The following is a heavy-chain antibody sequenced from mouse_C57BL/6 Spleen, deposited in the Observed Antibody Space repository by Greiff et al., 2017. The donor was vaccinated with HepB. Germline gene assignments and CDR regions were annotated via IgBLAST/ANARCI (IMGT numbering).Heavy chain of an antibody. CDR1: GFSLTSYG. Sequence: QVHVKQSGPGLVQPSQSLSITCTVSGFSLTSYGVHWVRQSPGKGLEWLGVIWSGGSTDYNAAFISRLSISKDNSKSQVFFKMNSLQADDTAIYYCARNSLYGSSYWYFDVWGTGTTVTVSS. D-gene: IGHD1-1*01. V-gene: IGHV2-2*01. J-gene: IGHJ1*03. CDR3: ARNSLYGSSYWYFDV. CDR2: IWSGGST.